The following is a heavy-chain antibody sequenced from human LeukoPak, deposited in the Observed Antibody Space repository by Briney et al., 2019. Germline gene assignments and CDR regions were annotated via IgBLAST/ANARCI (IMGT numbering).Heavy chain of an antibody. CDR2: MNPNSGNT. Sequence: ASVKVSCKASGYTFTSYDINWVRQATGQGLECMGWMNPNSGNTGYAQKFQGRVTMTRNTSISTAYMELSSLRSEDTAVYYCARALTIYGSGSNWFDPWGQGTLVTVSS. V-gene: IGHV1-8*01. CDR1: GYTFTSYD. CDR3: ARALTIYGSGSNWFDP. J-gene: IGHJ5*02. D-gene: IGHD3-10*01.